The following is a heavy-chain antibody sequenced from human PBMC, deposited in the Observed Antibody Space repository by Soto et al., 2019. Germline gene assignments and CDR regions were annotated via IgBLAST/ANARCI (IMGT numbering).Heavy chain of an antibody. V-gene: IGHV3-23*01. Sequence: EVQLLESGGDLIQPGGSLRLSCAASGFTFNIYAMTWVRQAPGKGLEWVSAISRYGDITYYADSEEGRFTISRDNSKNRLYLQMNSRKAETPALFSFPKERYLDHDSRVYFFDNWGREPWSPSPQ. D-gene: IGHD3-22*01. CDR1: GFTFNIYA. J-gene: IGHJ4*02. CDR3: PKERYLDHDSRVYFFDN. CDR2: ISRYGDIT.